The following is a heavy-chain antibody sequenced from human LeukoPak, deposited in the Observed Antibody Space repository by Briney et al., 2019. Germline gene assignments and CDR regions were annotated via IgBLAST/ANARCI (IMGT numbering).Heavy chain of an antibody. CDR1: GFSLSSYG. CDR3: AKEIYYDSSAFFDY. CDR2: IGYDGSNK. V-gene: IGHV3-30*18. Sequence: GRSLRLSCAASGFSLSSYGMHWVRQAPGKGLEWVAVIGYDGSNKYYADSVKGRFTISRDNSKDTLYLQMNSLRTEDTAVYFCAKEIYYDSSAFFDYWGQGTLVTVSS. D-gene: IGHD3-22*01. J-gene: IGHJ4*02.